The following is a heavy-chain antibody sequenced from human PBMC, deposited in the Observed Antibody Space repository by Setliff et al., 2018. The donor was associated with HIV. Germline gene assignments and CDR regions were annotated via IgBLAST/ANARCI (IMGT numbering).Heavy chain of an antibody. CDR2: IYSGGST. V-gene: IGHV4-4*07. D-gene: IGHD3-16*01. J-gene: IGHJ1*01. CDR3: ARHAPFSGGPQYSHH. Sequence: PSETLSLTCTVSGGSMSGYYWNWIRQPAGKGLEWIGRIYSGGSTNHNPSLKSRVTMSVDTSKYQFSLSLSSVTAADTAVYYCARHAPFSGGPQYSHHWGQGTLVTVSS. CDR1: GGSMSGYY.